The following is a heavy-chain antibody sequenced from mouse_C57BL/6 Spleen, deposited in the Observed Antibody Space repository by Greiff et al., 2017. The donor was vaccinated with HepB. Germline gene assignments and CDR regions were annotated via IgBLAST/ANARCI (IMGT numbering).Heavy chain of an antibody. CDR2: IHPNSGST. D-gene: IGHD2-4*01. Sequence: VQLQQPGAELVKPGASVKLSCKASGYTFTSYWMHWVKQRPGQGLEWIGMIHPNSGSTNYNEKFKGKATLTVDTSSSTAYMQLSSLTSEDSAVYYCASRYDYDGYFDYWGQGTTLTVSS. V-gene: IGHV1-64*01. CDR1: GYTFTSYW. J-gene: IGHJ2*01. CDR3: ASRYDYDGYFDY.